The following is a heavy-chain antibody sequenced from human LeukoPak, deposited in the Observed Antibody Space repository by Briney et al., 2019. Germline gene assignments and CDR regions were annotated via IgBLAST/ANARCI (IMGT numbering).Heavy chain of an antibody. Sequence: GGSLRLSCAATGFTFSSYVMNWVRQAPGKALECVSSISSSSSYIYYADSVKGRFTISRDNAKNSLYLQMNSLRAEDTAVYYCAREYGYTRHFDYWGQGTLVTVSS. V-gene: IGHV3-21*01. CDR2: ISSSSSYI. D-gene: IGHD5-24*01. CDR1: GFTFSSYV. CDR3: AREYGYTRHFDY. J-gene: IGHJ4*02.